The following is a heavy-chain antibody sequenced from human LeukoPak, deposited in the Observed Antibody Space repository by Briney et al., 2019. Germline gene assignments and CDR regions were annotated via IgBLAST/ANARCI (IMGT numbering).Heavy chain of an antibody. D-gene: IGHD6-19*01. CDR2: INHSGST. CDR3: ARGSGIQWLDYFDY. Sequence: SETLSLTCAVYGGSFSGCYWSWIRQPPGKGLEWIREINHSGSTNYNPSLKSRVTISVDTSKNQFSLKLSSVTAADTAVYYCARGSGIQWLDYFDYWGQGTLVTVSS. V-gene: IGHV4-34*01. CDR1: GGSFSGCY. J-gene: IGHJ4*02.